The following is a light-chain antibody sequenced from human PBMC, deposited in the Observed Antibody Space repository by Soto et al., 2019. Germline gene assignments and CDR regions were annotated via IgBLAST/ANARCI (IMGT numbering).Light chain of an antibody. CDR1: SSDIGAYDY. V-gene: IGLV2-14*01. Sequence: SALAQPASLSGSPGQSITISCTGTSSDIGAYDYVSWFQQHPGKAPKLMISEVNNRPSGVSNRFSGSKSGNTAYLTISGLHVEDEADYFCFSFTTTSTHVFGTGTNVTVL. CDR2: EVN. J-gene: IGLJ1*01. CDR3: FSFTTTSTHV.